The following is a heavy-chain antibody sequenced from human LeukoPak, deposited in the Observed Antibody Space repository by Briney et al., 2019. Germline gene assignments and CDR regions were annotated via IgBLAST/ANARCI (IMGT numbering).Heavy chain of an antibody. CDR1: GYTFTSYA. D-gene: IGHD3-22*01. CDR2: INAGNGNT. V-gene: IGHV1-3*01. CDR3: ARGPIVDDAFDI. Sequence: ASVKVSCKASGYTFTSYAMHWVRQAPGQRLEWMGWINAGNGNTKYSQKFQGRVTITRDTSANTAYMELSSLRSEDTAVYYCARGPIVDDAFDIWGQGTMVTVSS. J-gene: IGHJ3*02.